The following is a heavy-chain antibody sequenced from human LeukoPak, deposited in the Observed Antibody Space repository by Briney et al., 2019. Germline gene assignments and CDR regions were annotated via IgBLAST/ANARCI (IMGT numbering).Heavy chain of an antibody. V-gene: IGHV3-23*01. CDR3: AKTLQQLVPSYFDY. CDR2: ISGSSGRT. J-gene: IGHJ4*02. Sequence: GGSLRLSCAASGFTFSSYAMSWVRQAPGKGLEWVSAISGSSGRTYYADSVRGRFTISRDNSKNTLYLQMNSLRAEDTALYYCAKTLQQLVPSYFDYWGQGTLVTVSS. D-gene: IGHD6-13*01. CDR1: GFTFSSYA.